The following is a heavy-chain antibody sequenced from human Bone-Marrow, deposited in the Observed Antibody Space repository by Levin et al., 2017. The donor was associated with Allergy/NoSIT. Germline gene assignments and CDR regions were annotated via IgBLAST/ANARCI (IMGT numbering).Heavy chain of an antibody. D-gene: IGHD2-8*01. V-gene: IGHV3-9*01. Sequence: LSLTCAASGFVFDDYAMHWVRQAPGKGLEWVAGIDYFGGTINYADSVRGRFTISRDNAKNSLYLQMNSLRVEDTAFYYCAKDQGLYPHHFDSWGQGALVTVSS. CDR3: AKDQGLYPHHFDS. CDR2: IDYFGGTI. CDR1: GFVFDDYA. J-gene: IGHJ4*02.